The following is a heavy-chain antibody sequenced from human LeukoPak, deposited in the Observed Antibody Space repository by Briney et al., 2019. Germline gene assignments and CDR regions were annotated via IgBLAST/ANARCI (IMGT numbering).Heavy chain of an antibody. CDR3: ARDRAGSGTPAINDY. CDR1: GFTFSSYA. D-gene: IGHD1/OR15-1a*01. Sequence: GRSLRLSCAASGFTFSSYAMHWVRQAPGKGLEWVAVISYDGSNKYYADSVKGRFTISRDNAKNSLYLQMNSLRAEDTAVYYCARDRAGSGTPAINDYWGQGTLVTVSS. V-gene: IGHV3-30-3*01. CDR2: ISYDGSNK. J-gene: IGHJ4*02.